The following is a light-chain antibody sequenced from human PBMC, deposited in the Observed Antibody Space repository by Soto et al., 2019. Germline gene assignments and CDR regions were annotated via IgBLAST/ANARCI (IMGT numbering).Light chain of an antibody. CDR3: QQRSNWQLT. J-gene: IGKJ4*01. CDR2: DAS. CDR1: QSVSSY. V-gene: IGKV3-11*01. Sequence: EIVLTKSPATLSLSPGERATLSCRARQSVSSYLACYQQKPGQAPRLLIYDASNRATGIPARFSGSGSGTDFTLTISSLEPEDFAVYYCQQRSNWQLTFGGGTKVEIK.